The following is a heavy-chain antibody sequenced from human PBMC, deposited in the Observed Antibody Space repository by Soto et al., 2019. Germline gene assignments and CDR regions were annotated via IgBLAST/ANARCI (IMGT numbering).Heavy chain of an antibody. CDR2: IIPIFGTA. V-gene: IGHV1-69*12. CDR1: GGTFSSYA. CDR3: ARMGNGSGFPGWFDP. D-gene: IGHD3-10*01. Sequence: QVQLVQSGAEVKKPGSSVKVSCKASGGTFSSYAISWVRQAPGQGLEWMGGIIPIFGTANYAQKFQGRVTITADESTSTAYRELSSLRSEDTAVYYCARMGNGSGFPGWFDPWGQGTLVTVSS. J-gene: IGHJ5*02.